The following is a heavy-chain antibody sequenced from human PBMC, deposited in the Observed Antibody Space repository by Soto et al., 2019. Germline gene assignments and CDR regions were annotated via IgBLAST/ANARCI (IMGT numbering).Heavy chain of an antibody. CDR2: ISSSSSTI. J-gene: IGHJ4*02. D-gene: IGHD3-3*01. Sequence: GSLRLSCAASGFTFSSYSMNWVRQAPGKGLEWVSYISSSSSTIYYADSVKGRFTISRDNAKNTLYLQMNSPRAEDTAVYYCARGGDYDFWSGYHHPFDYWGQGTLVTVS. CDR3: ARGGDYDFWSGYHHPFDY. CDR1: GFTFSSYS. V-gene: IGHV3-48*01.